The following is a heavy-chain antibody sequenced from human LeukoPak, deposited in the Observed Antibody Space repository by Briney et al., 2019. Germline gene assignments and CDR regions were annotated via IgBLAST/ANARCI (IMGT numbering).Heavy chain of an antibody. Sequence: SETLSLTCAVYGVSFSGYYLSWIRQPPGKGLEWIGEINHSGSTNYNPSLKNRVTTSVDTYNNQFSLKQSSVTAADTAAYYCARRFTMVRLFDYWGQASLVSDSS. D-gene: IGHD3-10*01. J-gene: IGHJ4*02. CDR1: GVSFSGYY. CDR3: ARRFTMVRLFDY. CDR2: INHSGST. V-gene: IGHV4-34*01.